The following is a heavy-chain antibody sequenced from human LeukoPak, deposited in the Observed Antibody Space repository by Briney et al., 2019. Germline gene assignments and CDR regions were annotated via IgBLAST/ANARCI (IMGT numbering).Heavy chain of an antibody. J-gene: IGHJ5*02. CDR3: ARDLIGSSPRYNWFDP. Sequence: ASVKVSCKASGYTFTGYFMHWVRQAPGQGLEWMGWINPNSGGTNYAQKLQGRVTMTRDTSISTAYMELSRLRSDDTAVYYCARDLIGSSPRYNWFDPWGQGTLVTVSS. D-gene: IGHD6-13*01. CDR1: GYTFTGYF. V-gene: IGHV1-2*02. CDR2: INPNSGGT.